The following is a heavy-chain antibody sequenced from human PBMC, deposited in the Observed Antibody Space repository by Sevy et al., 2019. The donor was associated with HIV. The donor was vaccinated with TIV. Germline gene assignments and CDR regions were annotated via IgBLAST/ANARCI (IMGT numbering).Heavy chain of an antibody. Sequence: GGSLRLSCAASGFIFSSYSMNWVRQAPGKGLEWISYISTGSTTIYYADSVKGRFTVSRDNARSSLFLQMNSLRDEYTAVYYCAIDPRDGGDYWGQGTLVTVSS. V-gene: IGHV3-48*02. J-gene: IGHJ4*02. CDR1: GFIFSSYS. D-gene: IGHD3-16*01. CDR2: ISTGSTTI. CDR3: AIDPRDGGDY.